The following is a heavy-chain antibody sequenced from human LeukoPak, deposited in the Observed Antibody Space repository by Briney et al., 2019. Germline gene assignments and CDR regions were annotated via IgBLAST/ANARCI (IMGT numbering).Heavy chain of an antibody. CDR1: GFTFSSYS. CDR3: ARDQVEMATIPFDY. V-gene: IGHV3-21*01. J-gene: IGHJ4*02. D-gene: IGHD5-24*01. Sequence: GGSLRLSCAASGFTFSSYSMNWARQAPGKGLEWVSSISSSSSYIYYADSVKGRFTISRDNAKNSLYLQMNSLRAEDTAVYYCARDQVEMATIPFDYWGQGTLVTVSS. CDR2: ISSSSSYI.